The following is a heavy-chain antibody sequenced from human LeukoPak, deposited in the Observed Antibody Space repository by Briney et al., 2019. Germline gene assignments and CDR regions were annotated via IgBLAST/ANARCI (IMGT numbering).Heavy chain of an antibody. CDR3: AHRRSGYNWNHGDFDY. V-gene: IGHV2-5*02. Sequence: SGPTLVKPTQTLTLTCSFSGFSLSTTGVGVGWIRQSPGKALEWLALIYWDDDKRYNTSLKTRLTIVKDTSNNHVVLLMTNMDPVDTATYYCAHRRSGYNWNHGDFDYWGQGNPVTVSS. CDR2: IYWDDDK. J-gene: IGHJ4*02. CDR1: GFSLSTTGVG. D-gene: IGHD1-14*01.